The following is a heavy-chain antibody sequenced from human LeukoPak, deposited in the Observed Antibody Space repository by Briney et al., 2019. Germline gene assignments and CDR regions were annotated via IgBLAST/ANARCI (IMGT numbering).Heavy chain of an antibody. Sequence: GRSLRLSCAASGFTFSSYAMHWVRQAPGKGLEWVAVRSYDGSNKYYADSVKGRFTISRDNSKNTLYLQLNSLRAEDTAVYYCARYGGNNWFDPCGQGTLVTVSS. CDR3: ARYGGNNWFDP. CDR2: RSYDGSNK. D-gene: IGHD4/OR15-4a*01. CDR1: GFTFSSYA. J-gene: IGHJ5*02. V-gene: IGHV3-30*04.